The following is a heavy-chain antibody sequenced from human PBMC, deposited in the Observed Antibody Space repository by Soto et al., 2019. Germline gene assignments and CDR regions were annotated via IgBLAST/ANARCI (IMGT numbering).Heavy chain of an antibody. D-gene: IGHD2-15*01. CDR1: GDSVSSNSAA. V-gene: IGHV6-1*01. CDR3: ARGEGYCSGGTCYSVLGAFDI. CDR2: TYYRSKWYN. Sequence: KQSQTLSLTCAISGDSVSSNSAAWSWIRQSPSRGLEWLGRTYYRSKWYNDYAVSVKSRITINPDTSKNQFSLQLNSVTPEDTAVYYCARGEGYCSGGTCYSVLGAFDIWGQGTMVTVSS. J-gene: IGHJ3*02.